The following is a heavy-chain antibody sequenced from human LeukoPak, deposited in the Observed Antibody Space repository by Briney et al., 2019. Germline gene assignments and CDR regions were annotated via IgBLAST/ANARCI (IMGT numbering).Heavy chain of an antibody. V-gene: IGHV3-33*06. CDR2: IWYDGSNK. CDR3: AKDSEAYSGGDCYPPFDY. D-gene: IGHD2-21*02. Sequence: GGSLRLSCAASGFTFSSYGMHWVRQAPGKGLEWVAVIWYDGSNKYYADSVKGRFTISRDNSKNTLYLRMNSLRAEDTAVYYCAKDSEAYSGGDCYPPFDYRGQGTLVTVSS. CDR1: GFTFSSYG. J-gene: IGHJ4*02.